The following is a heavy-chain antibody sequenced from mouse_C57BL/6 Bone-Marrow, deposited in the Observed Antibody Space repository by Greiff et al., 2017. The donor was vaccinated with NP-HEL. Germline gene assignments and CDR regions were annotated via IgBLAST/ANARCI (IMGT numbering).Heavy chain of an antibody. Sequence: QVQLQQSGAELMKPGASVKLSCKATGYTFTGYWIEWVKQRPGHGLEWIGEILPGSGITNYNEKFKGKATFTADTSSNTAYMQLSSLTTEDSAIYYCARSRENYYSNPDWYFDVWGTGTTVTVSS. D-gene: IGHD2-5*01. J-gene: IGHJ1*03. CDR2: ILPGSGIT. V-gene: IGHV1-9*01. CDR3: ARSRENYYSNPDWYFDV. CDR1: GYTFTGYW.